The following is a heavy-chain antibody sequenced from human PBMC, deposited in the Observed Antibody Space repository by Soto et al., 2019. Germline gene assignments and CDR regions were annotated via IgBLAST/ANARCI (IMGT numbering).Heavy chain of an antibody. CDR1: GFTFSSYG. D-gene: IGHD3-22*01. CDR2: ISYERSNT. CDR3: AKDREDSSGYYYYYYGMDV. Sequence: QVQLVESGGGVVQPGRSLRLSCAASGFTFSSYGLQWVRQAPGKGLEWVAVISYERSNTYYADSVKGRFTISRDNTKNTLYLQMNSLRAEDTAVYYSAKDREDSSGYYYYYYGMDVWGQGTTVTVSS. V-gene: IGHV3-30*18. J-gene: IGHJ6*02.